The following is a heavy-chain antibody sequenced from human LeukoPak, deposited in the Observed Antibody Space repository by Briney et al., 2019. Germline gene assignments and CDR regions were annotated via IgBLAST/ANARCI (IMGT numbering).Heavy chain of an antibody. Sequence: PSDTLSLTCTVSGGSISSYYWSWIRQPPGKALEWIGYIYYSGSTNYNPSLKSRVSVPVDTSKHQFSLTLSSLTASDPHGYDFPKGHIPAGFTEFDPWGQPSLVSLSP. J-gene: IGHJ5*02. CDR2: IYYSGST. D-gene: IGHD2-2*02. V-gene: IGHV4-59*12. CDR3: PKGHIPAGFTEFDP. CDR1: GGSISSYY.